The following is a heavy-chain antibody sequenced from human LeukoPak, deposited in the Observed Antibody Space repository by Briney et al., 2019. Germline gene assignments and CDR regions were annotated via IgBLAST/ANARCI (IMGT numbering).Heavy chain of an antibody. J-gene: IGHJ5*02. CDR1: GYTFTSYY. CDR3: ARESYDFWSGFLTPLNWFDP. D-gene: IGHD3-3*01. Sequence: GASVKVSCKASGYTFTSYYMHWVRQAPGQGLEWMGIINPSGGSTSYAQKFQGRVTMTRDMSTSTVYMELSSLRSEDTAVYYCARESYDFWSGFLTPLNWFDPWGQGTLVTVSS. CDR2: INPSGGST. V-gene: IGHV1-46*01.